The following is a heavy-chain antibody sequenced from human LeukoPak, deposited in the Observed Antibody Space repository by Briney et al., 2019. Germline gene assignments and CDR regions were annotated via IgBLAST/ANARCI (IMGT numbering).Heavy chain of an antibody. D-gene: IGHD3-3*01. CDR3: ARDLPGLTIFGVVITPYYYYGMDV. CDR1: GYTFTSYA. V-gene: IGHV7-4-1*02. J-gene: IGHJ6*02. Sequence: ASVKVSCKASGYTFTSYAMNWVRQAPGQGLEWMGWINTNTGNPTYAQGFTGRFVFSLDTSVSTAYLQISSLKAEDTAVYYCARDLPGLTIFGVVITPYYYYGMDVWGQGTTVTVSS. CDR2: INTNTGNP.